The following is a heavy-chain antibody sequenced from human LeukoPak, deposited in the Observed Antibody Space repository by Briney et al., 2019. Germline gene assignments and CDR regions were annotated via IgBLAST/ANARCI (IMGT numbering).Heavy chain of an antibody. CDR1: GGSSSGYY. CDR3: ARTIAAAFSGFDL. V-gene: IGHV4-59*08. J-gene: IGHJ2*01. Sequence: SETLSLTCAVYGGSSSGYYWSWIRQPPGKGLEWIGYIYYSGSTNYNPSLKSRVTISVDTSKNQFSLKLSSVTAADTAVYYCARTIAAAFSGFDLWGRGTLVTVSS. CDR2: IYYSGST. D-gene: IGHD6-13*01.